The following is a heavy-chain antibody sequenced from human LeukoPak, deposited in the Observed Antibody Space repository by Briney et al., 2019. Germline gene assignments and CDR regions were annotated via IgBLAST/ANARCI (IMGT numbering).Heavy chain of an antibody. CDR1: GGSISSYY. V-gene: IGHV4-59*01. CDR2: IYYSGST. CDR3: ARVSWDPNSYYFDY. J-gene: IGHJ4*02. Sequence: PSETLSLTCTVSGGSISSYYWSWIRQPPGKGLEWIGYIYYSGSTNYNPSLKSRVTISVDTSKNQFSLKLSSVTAADTAVHYCARVSWDPNSYYFDYWGQGTLVTVSS. D-gene: IGHD1-1*01.